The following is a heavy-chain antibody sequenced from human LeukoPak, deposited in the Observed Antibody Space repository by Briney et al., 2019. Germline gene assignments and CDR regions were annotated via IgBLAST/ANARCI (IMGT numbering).Heavy chain of an antibody. CDR2: INHSEST. Sequence: NPSETLSLTCAVYGGSFSGYYWSWIRQPPGKGLEWIGEINHSESTNYNPSLTRRVTISVDTSKNQFSLKLSSVTAADTAVYYCARGGRIQLWPGYDYWGQGTLVTVSS. D-gene: IGHD5-18*01. CDR1: GGSFSGYY. V-gene: IGHV4-34*01. CDR3: ARGGRIQLWPGYDY. J-gene: IGHJ4*02.